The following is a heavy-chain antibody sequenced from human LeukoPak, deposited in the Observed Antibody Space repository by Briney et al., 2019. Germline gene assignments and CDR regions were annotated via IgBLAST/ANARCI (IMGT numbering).Heavy chain of an antibody. CDR3: VKDRPCETCMPMDA. J-gene: IGHJ6*02. V-gene: IGHV3-23*01. Sequence: PGGSLRLSCAASGFRFTDYSMSWVRQAPGKGLEWVAGLGRSGEYKYYADSVKGRFTISRDNSRDTVSLQMNSPRAEDSAIHFCVKDRPCETCMPMDAWGQGTTVTVSS. D-gene: IGHD2-2*01. CDR2: LGRSGEYK. CDR1: GFRFTDYS.